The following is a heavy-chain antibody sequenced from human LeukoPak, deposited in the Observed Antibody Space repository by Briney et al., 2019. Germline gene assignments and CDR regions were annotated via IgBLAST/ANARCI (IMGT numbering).Heavy chain of an antibody. J-gene: IGHJ3*02. CDR3: TTAPSLTDAFDI. Sequence: GGSLRLSCAASGFTFSNAWMSWVRQAPGKGLEWVGRIKSKTDGGTTDYAAPVKGRFTISRDDSKNTLYLQMNSLKPEDTAVYYCTTAPSLTDAFDIWGQGTMVTVSS. CDR2: IKSKTDGGTT. CDR1: GFTFSNAW. V-gene: IGHV3-15*01.